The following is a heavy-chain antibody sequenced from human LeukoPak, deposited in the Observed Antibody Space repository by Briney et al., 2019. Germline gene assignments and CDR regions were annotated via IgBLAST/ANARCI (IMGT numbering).Heavy chain of an antibody. CDR2: ISSSGSTM. CDR1: GFTFSDYY. D-gene: IGHD3-9*01. CDR3: AREDTYYDILTGYHRPLYFDY. Sequence: GGSLRLSCAASGFTFSDYYMSWIRQAPGKGLEWVSYISSSGSTMYYADSVKGRFTISRDNAKNSLYLQLNSLRAEDTAVYYCAREDTYYDILTGYHRPLYFDYWGQGTLVTVSS. V-gene: IGHV3-11*01. J-gene: IGHJ4*02.